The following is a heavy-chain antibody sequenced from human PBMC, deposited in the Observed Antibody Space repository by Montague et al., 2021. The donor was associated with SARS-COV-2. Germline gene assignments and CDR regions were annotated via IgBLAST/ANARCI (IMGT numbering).Heavy chain of an antibody. V-gene: IGHV4-34*01. J-gene: IGHJ4*02. D-gene: IGHD3-22*01. CDR3: ARGNLSVSMIVVVFTSASYCFDY. CDR2: IKQSGST. Sequence: SETLSLTCAVYGGSFGDDHWSWIRQPPGKGLEWIGDIKQSGSTNYNPSLKSRGTISVDTSKNQFSLELTSVTAADTAVYFCARGNLSVSMIVVVFTSASYCFDYWGQGAQVTVSS. CDR1: GGSFGDDH.